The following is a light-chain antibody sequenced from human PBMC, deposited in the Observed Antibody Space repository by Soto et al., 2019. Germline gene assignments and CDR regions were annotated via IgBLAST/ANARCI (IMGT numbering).Light chain of an antibody. CDR1: QSVSSSY. J-gene: IGKJ2*01. Sequence: EIVVTQSPGNLSLSPGERATLSCRASQSVSSSYLAWYQQKPGQAPRLLIYGASSRATGIPDRFSGSGSGTDFTLTISRLEPEDFAVYYCQQYGSSPAFGQGTKLEIK. CDR3: QQYGSSPA. CDR2: GAS. V-gene: IGKV3-20*01.